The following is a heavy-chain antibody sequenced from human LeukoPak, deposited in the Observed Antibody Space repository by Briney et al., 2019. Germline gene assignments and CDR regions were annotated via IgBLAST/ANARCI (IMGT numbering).Heavy chain of an antibody. V-gene: IGHV3-48*03. Sequence: GGSLRLSCAASRFTFSSYDMNWVRQAPGKGLEWVSYISSSGSTIYYADSVKGRFTISIDNAKNSLYLQMNSLRAEDTAVYYCARDPGGAFDYWGQGTLVTVSS. D-gene: IGHD3-16*01. CDR1: RFTFSSYD. CDR2: ISSSGSTI. J-gene: IGHJ4*02. CDR3: ARDPGGAFDY.